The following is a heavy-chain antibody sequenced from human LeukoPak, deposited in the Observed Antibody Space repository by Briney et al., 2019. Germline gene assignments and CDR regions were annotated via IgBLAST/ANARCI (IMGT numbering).Heavy chain of an antibody. Sequence: ASVKVSCKASGYTFTSHGMQWVRQAPGQRLEWMGWINVSNGDTKYSQKFQGRVTITRDTSASTAYMELSSLRSEDTAVYYCASIIYYYDSSGYYYDYWGQGTLVTVSS. CDR1: GYTFTSHG. D-gene: IGHD3-22*01. CDR3: ASIIYYYDSSGYYYDY. V-gene: IGHV1-3*01. J-gene: IGHJ4*02. CDR2: INVSNGDT.